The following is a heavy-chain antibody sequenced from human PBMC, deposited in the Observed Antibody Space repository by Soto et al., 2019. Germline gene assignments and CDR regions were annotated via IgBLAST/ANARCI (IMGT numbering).Heavy chain of an antibody. CDR3: AKQQGPGTPYYYAMDV. Sequence: EVQLLEAGGGLVQPGGSQRLSCAASGYTFNSYDITWVRQSTGKGLEWVSTLRGSGGSTYYAASVKGRFTISRDNSKDTLYLEMNSLRGEDTAVYFCAKQQGPGTPYYYAMDVWGQGTAVTVSS. V-gene: IGHV3-23*01. CDR2: LRGSGGST. D-gene: IGHD1-1*01. CDR1: GYTFNSYD. J-gene: IGHJ6*02.